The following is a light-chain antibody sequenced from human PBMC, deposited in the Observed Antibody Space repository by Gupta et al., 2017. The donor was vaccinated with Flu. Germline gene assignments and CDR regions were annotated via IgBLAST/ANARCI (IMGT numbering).Light chain of an antibody. J-gene: IGLJ3*02. V-gene: IGLV1-40*01. CDR1: SSNIGAGYD. CDR3: QSYDSSRSGSV. CDR2: GNS. Sequence: QSVLTPPPSVSGAPGPPVTISCTGRSSNIGAGYDVHWYQQLPGTAPKLLIYGNSNRPSGVPDRFSGSKSGTSASLAITGLQAEDEADYYCQSYDSSRSGSVFGGGTKLTVL.